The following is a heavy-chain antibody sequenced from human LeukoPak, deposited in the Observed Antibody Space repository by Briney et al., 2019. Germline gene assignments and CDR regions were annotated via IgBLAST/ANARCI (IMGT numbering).Heavy chain of an antibody. Sequence: SETLSLTCAVYGGSFSGYYWSWIRQPPGKGLEWIGEINHSGSTNYNPSLKSRVTISVDTSKNQFSLKLSSVTAADTAVYYCATLGYCSAGSCWGQGTMVTVSS. V-gene: IGHV4-34*01. CDR3: ATLGYCSAGSC. J-gene: IGHJ3*01. CDR1: GGSFSGYY. CDR2: INHSGST. D-gene: IGHD2-15*01.